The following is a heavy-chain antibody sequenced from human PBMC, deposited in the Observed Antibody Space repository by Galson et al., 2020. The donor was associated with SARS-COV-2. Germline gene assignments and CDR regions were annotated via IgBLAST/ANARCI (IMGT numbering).Heavy chain of an antibody. D-gene: IGHD1-26*01. J-gene: IGHJ4*02. CDR2: VSYDGSIK. V-gene: IGHV3-30*10. Sequence: GESLKISCAASGFIFSSHALHWVRQDPGKGLEWVATVSYDGSIKYYTDSVKGRFTISRDNSKNTLFLQINSLRVEDTAVYYCARDITIQWELRGFFDYWGQGILVTVSS. CDR3: ARDITIQWELRGFFDY. CDR1: GFIFSSHA.